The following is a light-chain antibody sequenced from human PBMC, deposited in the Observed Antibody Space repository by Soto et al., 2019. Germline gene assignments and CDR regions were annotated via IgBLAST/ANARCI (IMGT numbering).Light chain of an antibody. J-gene: IGKJ1*01. CDR2: ATS. V-gene: IGKV1-12*01. CDR1: QVISSW. CDR3: LQANSFPWT. Sequence: DIQMTQSPSSVSASVGDRVTITCRASQVISSWLAWYQQKPGKAPKLLIYATSSLQTGVPPRFSGSGSGTDFTLSISSLQPEDFATYYCLQANSFPWTFGQGTKVEIK.